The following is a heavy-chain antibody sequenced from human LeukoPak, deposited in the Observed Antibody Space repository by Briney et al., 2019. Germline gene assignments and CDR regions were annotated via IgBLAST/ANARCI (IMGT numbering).Heavy chain of an antibody. CDR3: ARVTGMRYFDS. CDR2: IFTSGST. V-gene: IGHV4-4*07. CDR1: GGSVSTYY. Sequence: SETLSLTCNVSGGSVSTYYWSWIRQPAGKGLEWIGRIFTSGSTSYNPSLKSRVTMSEDTSKNQFPLKLSSVTAADTAVYYCARVTGMRYFDSWGPGTLVTVSS. D-gene: IGHD3-9*01. J-gene: IGHJ4*02.